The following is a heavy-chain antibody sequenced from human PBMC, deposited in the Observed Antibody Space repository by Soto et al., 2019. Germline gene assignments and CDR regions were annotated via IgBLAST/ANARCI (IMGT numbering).Heavy chain of an antibody. CDR2: IWYDGSNK. V-gene: IGHV3-33*01. CDR1: GFTFSSYD. CDR3: ARETSYYFDY. Sequence: QVQLVESGGGVVQPGRSLRLSCAASGFTFSSYDMHWVRQAPGKGLEWVAVIWYDGSNKYYADSVKGRFTISRDNSKNTLYLQMNSLRAEDTAVYYCARETSYYFDYWGQGTLVTVSS. J-gene: IGHJ4*02.